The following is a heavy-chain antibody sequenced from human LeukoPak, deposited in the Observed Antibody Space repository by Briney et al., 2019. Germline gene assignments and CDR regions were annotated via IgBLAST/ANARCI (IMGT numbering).Heavy chain of an antibody. CDR3: TRDLMDYDVSTGLHHYYMDV. D-gene: IGHD3-9*01. CDR1: GSTVSNNY. J-gene: IGHJ6*02. CDR2: IFSGGST. V-gene: IGHV3-53*01. Sequence: PGGSLRLSCAASGSTVSNNYMSWVRQAPGMGLEWVSVIFSGGSTYYADSVKGRFTISRDNSKNTLYLQMNTLRVEDTAVYYCTRDLMDYDVSTGLHHYYMDVWGQGTTVTVSS.